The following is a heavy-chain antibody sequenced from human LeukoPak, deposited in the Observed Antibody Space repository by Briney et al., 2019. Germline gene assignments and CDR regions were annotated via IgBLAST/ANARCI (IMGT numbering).Heavy chain of an antibody. V-gene: IGHV4-38-2*02. CDR3: ARDSALAQTVMFDY. J-gene: IGHJ4*02. CDR1: GYSISSGYH. Sequence: SETLSLTCTVSGYSISSGYHWGWIRQPPGKGLEWTGSIDHSGSTYYNPSLKSRITISVDTSKNQFSLKLISVTAADTAVYYCARDSALAQTVMFDYWGQGTLVTVSS. D-gene: IGHD2-21*01. CDR2: IDHSGST.